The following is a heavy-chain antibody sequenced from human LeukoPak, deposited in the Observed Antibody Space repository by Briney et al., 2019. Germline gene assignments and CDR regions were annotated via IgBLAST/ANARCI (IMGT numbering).Heavy chain of an antibody. CDR2: ITHNGYN. Sequence: ASEPLSLTCAVYGRSFSGYYWGWIRQPTGKGRQWIWEITHNGYNNYNPALKSRVTISIETSKKEFSLKVSSVNAGDMAIYYCAASGGPINWFDPWGQGTLVTVSS. V-gene: IGHV4-34*01. D-gene: IGHD3-10*01. CDR1: GRSFSGYY. J-gene: IGHJ5*02. CDR3: AASGGPINWFDP.